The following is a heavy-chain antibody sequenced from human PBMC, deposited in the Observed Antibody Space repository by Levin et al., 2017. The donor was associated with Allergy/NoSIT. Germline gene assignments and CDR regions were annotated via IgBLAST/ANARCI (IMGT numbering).Heavy chain of an antibody. CDR1: GFTVSSNY. D-gene: IGHD2/OR15-2a*01. J-gene: IGHJ6*03. V-gene: IGHV3-53*01. CDR2: IYSGGST. Sequence: GGSLRLSCAASGFTVSSNYMSWVRQAPGKGLEWVSVIYSGGSTYYADSVKGRFTISRDNSKNTLYLQMNSLRAEDTAVYYCARQGNPHYYYYMDVWGKGTTVTVSS. CDR3: ARQGNPHYYYYMDV.